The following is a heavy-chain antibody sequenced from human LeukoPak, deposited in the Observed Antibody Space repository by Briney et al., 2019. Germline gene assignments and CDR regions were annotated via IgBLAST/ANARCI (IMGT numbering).Heavy chain of an antibody. V-gene: IGHV3-11*04. J-gene: IGHJ4*02. Sequence: GGSPRLSCAASGFTFSDYYMSWIRQAPGKGLEWVSYISSSGSTIYYADSVKGRFTISRDNAKNSLYLQMNSLRAEDTAVYYCARDRRPTNLYYDSSGYPDYWGQGTLVTVSS. D-gene: IGHD3-22*01. CDR3: ARDRRPTNLYYDSSGYPDY. CDR2: ISSSGSTI. CDR1: GFTFSDYY.